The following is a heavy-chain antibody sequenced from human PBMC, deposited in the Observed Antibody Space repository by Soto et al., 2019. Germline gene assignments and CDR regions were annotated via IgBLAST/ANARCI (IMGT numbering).Heavy chain of an antibody. Sequence: PWGSLTLSCAASGFTFSDSAMGWVRQAPGKGLEWVSSISTSGYSTYYADSVKGRFTISRDTSKNTLYLQTNSLRAEDTAMYYCAKMGRDAYKPIDSWGQGSLVTVSS. D-gene: IGHD3-16*01. CDR3: AKMGRDAYKPIDS. CDR2: ISTSGYST. J-gene: IGHJ4*02. V-gene: IGHV3-23*01. CDR1: GFTFSDSA.